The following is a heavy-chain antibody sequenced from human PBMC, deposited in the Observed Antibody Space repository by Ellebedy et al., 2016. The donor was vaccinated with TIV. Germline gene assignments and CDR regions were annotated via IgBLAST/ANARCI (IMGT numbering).Heavy chain of an antibody. J-gene: IGHJ4*02. CDR1: GFTFSNYW. Sequence: PGGSLRLSCAASGFTFSNYWMHWVRQAPGKGLMWVSRINTDGSSTGYADSVKGRFTISRDNAKNTLYLQMNGLRAEDTAVYYCAREVWYPASWGQGTLVTVSS. D-gene: IGHD6-13*01. CDR2: INTDGSST. V-gene: IGHV3-74*01. CDR3: AREVWYPAS.